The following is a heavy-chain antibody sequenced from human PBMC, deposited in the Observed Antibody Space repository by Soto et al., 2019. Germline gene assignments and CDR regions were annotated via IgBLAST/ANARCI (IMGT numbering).Heavy chain of an antibody. CDR3: ARDGAGGYGGWFDP. CDR2: ISADNGNT. V-gene: IGHV1-18*04. Sequence: ASVKVSCTTSGYTFPSYGTSRVRQAPGQGLEWMRWISADNGNTNEARKSQGRVTMTRDTSMSTAYMDLRVLRSDETEVYYCARDGAGGYGGWFDPWVQGTLVTVSS. CDR1: GYTFPSYG. J-gene: IGHJ5*02. D-gene: IGHD3-10*01.